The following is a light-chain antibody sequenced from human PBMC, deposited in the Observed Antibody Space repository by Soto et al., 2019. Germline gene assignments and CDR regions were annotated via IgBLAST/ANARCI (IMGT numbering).Light chain of an antibody. CDR1: QSVSNK. J-gene: IGKJ3*01. CDR2: DAS. Sequence: EIVITQSPATLSVSPGERATLSCRASQSVSNKLAWYQQKPGQAPRLLIYDASTRDTGIPDRFSGSGSGTDFTLTISRLEPEDFAVYYCQQYGSSPFTFGPGTKVDIK. V-gene: IGKV3-20*01. CDR3: QQYGSSPFT.